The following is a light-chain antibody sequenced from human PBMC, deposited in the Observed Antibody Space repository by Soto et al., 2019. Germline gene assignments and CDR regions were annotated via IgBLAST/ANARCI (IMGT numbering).Light chain of an antibody. CDR3: QQRSNWPPT. V-gene: IGKV3D-20*02. Sequence: EVVLTQSPGTLSLSPGETATLSCRASRSISSGFLAWYQHKAGQAPRLLLYGASNRATGVPDRFGGSGSGTDFTLTISRLEPGDSAVFYCQQRSNWPPTFGGGTKVEIK. CDR2: GAS. CDR1: RSISSGF. J-gene: IGKJ4*01.